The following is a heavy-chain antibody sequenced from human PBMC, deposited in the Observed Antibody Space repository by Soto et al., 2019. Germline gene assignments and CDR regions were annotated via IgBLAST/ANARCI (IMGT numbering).Heavy chain of an antibody. CDR1: GGTFGSYS. Sequence: SVKVSCKASGGTFGSYSISWVRQAPGQGLEWMGGIIPIFGTADYAQRYQGRVAITADESTSTAYMEMSSLRSEDKAEYYYTCHFGGWGSSSGVGYYYYGMDVWGQGTTVTVSS. J-gene: IGHJ6*02. CDR2: IIPIFGTA. CDR3: TCHFGGWGSSSGVGYYYYGMDV. V-gene: IGHV1-69*13. D-gene: IGHD3-10*01.